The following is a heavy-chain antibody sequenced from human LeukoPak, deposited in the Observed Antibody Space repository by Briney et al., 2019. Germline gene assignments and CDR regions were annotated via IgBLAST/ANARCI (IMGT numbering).Heavy chain of an antibody. V-gene: IGHV1-18*01. Sequence: GASVKVSCKASGYTFTSYGISWVRQAPGQGLEWMGWISAYNGNTNYAQKLQGRVTMTTDTSTSTAYMELRSLRSDDTAVYYCARDPGMDQLLEHGRYYYYGMDVWGQGTTVTVSS. CDR2: ISAYNGNT. D-gene: IGHD2-2*01. CDR1: GYTFTSYG. CDR3: ARDPGMDQLLEHGRYYYYGMDV. J-gene: IGHJ6*02.